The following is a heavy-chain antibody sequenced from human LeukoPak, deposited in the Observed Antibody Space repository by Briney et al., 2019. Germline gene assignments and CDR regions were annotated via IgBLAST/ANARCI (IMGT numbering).Heavy chain of an antibody. D-gene: IGHD6-13*01. V-gene: IGHV4-39*01. CDR3: ARHDGGGIAAAGKQWLAQRFDY. CDR2: IYYSGST. CDR1: GGSISSSSYY. J-gene: IGHJ4*02. Sequence: SETLSLTCTVSGGSISSSSYYWGWIRQPSGKGLEWIGSIYYSGSTYYNPSLKSRVTISVDTSKNQFSLKLSSVTAAATAVYYWARHDGGGIAAAGKQWLAQRFDYWGKGTLVTVSS.